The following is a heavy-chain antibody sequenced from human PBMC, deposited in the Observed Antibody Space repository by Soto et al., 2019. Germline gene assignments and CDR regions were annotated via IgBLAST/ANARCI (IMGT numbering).Heavy chain of an antibody. D-gene: IGHD3-10*01. J-gene: IGHJ3*02. Sequence: EVQLVESGGGLVQAGGSLRLSCAASGFTFSGYGMHWVRQAAGESLEWVSVIGTSGHAFYAGSVKGRFTITREDAKNSVYPQMNSLRDGDTAVYYCARGGGFGEQHSDAFDIWGPGTMVTVSS. CDR3: ARGGGFGEQHSDAFDI. V-gene: IGHV3-13*01. CDR1: GFTFSGYG. CDR2: IGTSGHA.